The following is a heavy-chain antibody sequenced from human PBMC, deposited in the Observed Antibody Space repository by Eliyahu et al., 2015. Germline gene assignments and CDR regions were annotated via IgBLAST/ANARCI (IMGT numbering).Heavy chain of an antibody. CDR2: IIPIFGTA. CDR3: APSPGSSAVDVF. V-gene: IGHV1-69*06. Sequence: QVQLVQSGAEXKXPXSSVKVSCKASGGTFXSYAISWVRQAPGQGLEWMGGIIPIFGTANYAQKFQGRVTITADTSTSTAYMELISLRSDDTAVYYCAPSPGSSAVDVFWGQGTLVTVSS. CDR1: GGTFXSYA. D-gene: IGHD1-26*01. J-gene: IGHJ4*02.